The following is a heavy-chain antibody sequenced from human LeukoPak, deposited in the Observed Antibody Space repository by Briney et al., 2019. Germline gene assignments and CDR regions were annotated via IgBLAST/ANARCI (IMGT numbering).Heavy chain of an antibody. J-gene: IGHJ1*01. D-gene: IGHD6-19*01. V-gene: IGHV5-51*01. CDR1: GYSFTTYW. CDR2: IYPGDSDT. Sequence: GESLKISCKGSGYSFTTYWIGWVRQMPGKGLEWMGIIYPGDSDTRYSPSFQGQVTISADKSFSTAYLQWSSLKALDTAMYYCARRGIAVAGTPAEYFHHWGQGTLVIVSS. CDR3: ARRGIAVAGTPAEYFHH.